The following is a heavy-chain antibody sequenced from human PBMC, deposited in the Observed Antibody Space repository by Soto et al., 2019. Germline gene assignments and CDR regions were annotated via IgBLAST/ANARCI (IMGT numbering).Heavy chain of an antibody. V-gene: IGHV2-5*01. Sequence: QITLKESGPTLVKPTQTLTLTCTFSGFSLSTSGVGVGWIRQPPGKALEWLALIYWNDDKRYSPSLKSRLTITKDTSKNQVVLTMTNMDPVDTATYYCALYYYDSSGYYATNGFDYWGQGTLVTVSS. CDR3: ALYYYDSSGYYATNGFDY. CDR1: GFSLSTSGVG. J-gene: IGHJ4*02. D-gene: IGHD3-22*01. CDR2: IYWNDDK.